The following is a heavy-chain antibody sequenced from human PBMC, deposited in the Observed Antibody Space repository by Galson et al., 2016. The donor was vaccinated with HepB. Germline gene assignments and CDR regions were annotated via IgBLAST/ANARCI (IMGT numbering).Heavy chain of an antibody. D-gene: IGHD4-17*01. V-gene: IGHV4-34*13. CDR3: ASQEDDYGDYYYYGMDV. Sequence: INHSGSTNYNPSLKSRVIISVDMSKNQFSLKLSSVTAADTAVYYCASQEDDYGDYYYYGMDVWGQGTTVTVSS. CDR2: INHSGST. J-gene: IGHJ6*02.